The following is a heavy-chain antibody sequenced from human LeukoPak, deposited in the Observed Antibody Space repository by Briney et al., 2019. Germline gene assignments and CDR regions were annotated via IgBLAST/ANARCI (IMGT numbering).Heavy chain of an antibody. J-gene: IGHJ5*02. D-gene: IGHD1-26*01. CDR1: GYTFTGYY. CDR3: ARDRGGSYYKEVMRGVPTNWFDP. V-gene: IGHV1-2*02. CDR2: INPNSGGT. Sequence: GGSLRLSCKASGYTFTGYYMHWVRQAPGQGLEWMGWINPNSGGTNYAQKFQGRVTMTRDTSISTAYMELSRLRSDDTAVYYCARDRGGSYYKEVMRGVPTNWFDPWGQGTLVTVSS.